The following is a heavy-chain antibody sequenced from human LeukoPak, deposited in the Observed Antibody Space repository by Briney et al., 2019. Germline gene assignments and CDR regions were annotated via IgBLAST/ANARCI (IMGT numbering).Heavy chain of an antibody. V-gene: IGHV3-23*01. CDR2: ISGSGGST. D-gene: IGHD3-10*01. CDR3: AKGQGLLWLGESRPLDP. Sequence: GGSLRLSCAASGFTFSSYAMSWVRQAPGKGLEWVSAISGSGGSTYYADSVKGRFTISRDNSKNTLYLQMNSLRAEDTAVYYCAKGQGLLWLGESRPLDPWGRGTLVTVSS. J-gene: IGHJ5*02. CDR1: GFTFSSYA.